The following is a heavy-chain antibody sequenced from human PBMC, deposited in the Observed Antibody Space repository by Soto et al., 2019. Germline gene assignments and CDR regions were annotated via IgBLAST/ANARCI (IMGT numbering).Heavy chain of an antibody. CDR3: ARVITDDYGDYVRNSGVVRYYYYYGMDV. CDR1: GFTFSSYS. Sequence: GGSLRLSCAASGFTFSSYSMNWVRQAPGKGLEWVSYISSSSSTIYYADSVKGRFTISRDNAKNSLYLQMNSLRDEDTAVYYCARVITDDYGDYVRNSGVVRYYYYYGMDVWGQGTTVTVSS. D-gene: IGHD4-17*01. CDR2: ISSSSSTI. V-gene: IGHV3-48*02. J-gene: IGHJ6*02.